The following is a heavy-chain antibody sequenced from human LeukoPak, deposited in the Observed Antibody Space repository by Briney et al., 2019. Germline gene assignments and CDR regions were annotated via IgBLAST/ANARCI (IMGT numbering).Heavy chain of an antibody. CDR3: ARATHYSASTGGPYMDV. J-gene: IGHJ6*03. CDR1: GGSISSGGYF. Sequence: MSSETLSLTCTVSGGSISSGGYFWSWIRQHPGKGLEWIAHIYHAGSTHDNPSLRGPVAISLDTSANQFSLRLSSVTAADTAVYFCARATHYSASTGGPYMDVWGQGTTVTVSS. V-gene: IGHV4-31*01. CDR2: IYHAGST. D-gene: IGHD3-22*01.